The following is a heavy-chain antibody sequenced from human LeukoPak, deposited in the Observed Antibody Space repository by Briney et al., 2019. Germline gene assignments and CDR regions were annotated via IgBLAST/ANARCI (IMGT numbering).Heavy chain of an antibody. Sequence: GASVKVSCKTSGYTFTGYFMHWVRQAPGQGLEWMGWINPNSGGTNYAQKFQGRVTMTRDTSISTAYMELSRLTSDDTAVYYCAREVYSGSWDSWGQGTLVAVSS. CDR1: GYTFTGYF. J-gene: IGHJ5*01. D-gene: IGHD1-26*01. CDR3: AREVYSGSWDS. V-gene: IGHV1-2*02. CDR2: INPNSGGT.